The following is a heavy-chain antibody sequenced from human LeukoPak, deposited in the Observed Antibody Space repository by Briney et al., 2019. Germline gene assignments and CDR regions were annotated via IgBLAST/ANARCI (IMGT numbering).Heavy chain of an antibody. CDR1: GGSISSSSYY. V-gene: IGHV4-39*01. CDR2: IYYSGST. J-gene: IGHJ3*02. CDR3: ARPNLNPDAFDI. Sequence: SETLSLTCTVSGGSISSSSYYWGWIRQPPGKGLEWIGSIYYSGSTYYNPSLKSRVTISVDTSRNQFSLKLSSVTAADTAVYYCARPNLNPDAFDIWGQGTMVTVSS.